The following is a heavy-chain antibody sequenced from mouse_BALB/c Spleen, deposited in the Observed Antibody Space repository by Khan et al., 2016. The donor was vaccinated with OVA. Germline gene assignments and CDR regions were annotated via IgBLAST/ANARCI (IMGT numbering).Heavy chain of an antibody. Sequence: EVELVESGGGLVQPGGSRKLSCAASGFTFSDYGMAWVRQAPGKGPEWVAFISDLAYTFYYADTVMGRFTLSRENAKNTLYLEMSSLRSGDTAMYYCARGGGTAPFAYWGQGTLVTVSA. J-gene: IGHJ3*01. D-gene: IGHD1-2*01. V-gene: IGHV5-15*02. CDR3: ARGGGTAPFAY. CDR2: ISDLAYTF. CDR1: GFTFSDYG.